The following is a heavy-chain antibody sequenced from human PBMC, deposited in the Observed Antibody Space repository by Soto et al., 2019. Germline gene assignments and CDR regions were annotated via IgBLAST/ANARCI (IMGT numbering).Heavy chain of an antibody. V-gene: IGHV4-4*03. CDR1: GGSISSSNW. D-gene: IGHD2-2*01. CDR3: AKCVTAVGPIYD. CDR2: IYHSGST. J-gene: IGHJ4*02. Sequence: PETLSLTCAVSGGSISSSNWWSWVRQPPRKGLEWIWEIYHSGSTNYNPYLKSRVTISVDKSKNQFSLKLGSVTAADTAVYYCAKCVTAVGPIYDWGQGTLVTVSS.